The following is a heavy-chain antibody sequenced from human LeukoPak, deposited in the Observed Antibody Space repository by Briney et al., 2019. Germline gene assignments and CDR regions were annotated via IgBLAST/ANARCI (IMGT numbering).Heavy chain of an antibody. D-gene: IGHD3-9*01. Sequence: GGSLRLSCAASGFTFSSYAMSWVRQAPGKGLEWVSAISGSGGSTYYADSVKGRFTISRDNSKNTLYLQMNSLRAEDMAVYYCAKKPIYDILTGYSLPRNYYCYGMDVWGQGTTVTVSS. CDR3: AKKPIYDILTGYSLPRNYYCYGMDV. V-gene: IGHV3-23*01. J-gene: IGHJ6*02. CDR2: ISGSGGST. CDR1: GFTFSSYA.